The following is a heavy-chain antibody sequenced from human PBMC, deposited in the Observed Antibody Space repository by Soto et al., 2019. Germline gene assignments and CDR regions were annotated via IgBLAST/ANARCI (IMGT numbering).Heavy chain of an antibody. CDR2: ISGSGGST. Sequence: PGGSLRLSCAASGFTFSSYAMTWVRQAPGKGLEWVSTISGSGGSTYYADSVKGRFTISRDNAKNSLYLQMNSLRAEDTAVYYCARYGTVVTARFDYWGQGTLVTVSS. V-gene: IGHV3-23*01. CDR1: GFTFSSYA. J-gene: IGHJ4*02. CDR3: ARYGTVVTARFDY. D-gene: IGHD2-21*02.